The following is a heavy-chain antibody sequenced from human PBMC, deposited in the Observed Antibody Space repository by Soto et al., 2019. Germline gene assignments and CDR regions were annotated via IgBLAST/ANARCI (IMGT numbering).Heavy chain of an antibody. D-gene: IGHD2-15*01. CDR2: ISAYNGNT. CDR1: GYTFTSYR. V-gene: IGHV1-18*01. Sequence: ASVKVSCKASGYTFTSYRISWVRQAPGQGLEWMGWISAYNGNTNYAQKLQGRVTMTTDTSTSTAYMELRSLRSDGTAVYYCARDIVVVVAATPPDAFDIWGQGTMVTVSS. CDR3: ARDIVVVVAATPPDAFDI. J-gene: IGHJ3*02.